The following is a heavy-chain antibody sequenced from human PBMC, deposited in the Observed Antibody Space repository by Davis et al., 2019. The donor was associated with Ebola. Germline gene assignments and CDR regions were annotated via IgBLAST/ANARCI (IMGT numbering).Heavy chain of an antibody. CDR2: ISAYNGNT. D-gene: IGHD3-10*02. Sequence: ASVKVSCKASGYTFNSYGVSWVRQAPGQGLEWMGWISAYNGNTHSAQKVQGRVTMTTVTSTSTAYMELRSLRSEDTAVYYCARFRTYYYVTREGAFDIWGQGTMVTVSS. J-gene: IGHJ3*02. CDR3: ARFRTYYYVTREGAFDI. CDR1: GYTFNSYG. V-gene: IGHV1-18*01.